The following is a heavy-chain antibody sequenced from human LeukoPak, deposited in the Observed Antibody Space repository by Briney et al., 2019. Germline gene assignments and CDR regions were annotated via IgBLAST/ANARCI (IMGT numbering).Heavy chain of an antibody. CDR1: GYTFTGYY. CDR3: ARVGYCSSTSCYRNDY. CDR2: INPNSGGT. Sequence: ASVKVSCKASGYTFTGYYMHWVRQAPGQGLEWMGWINPNSGGTNYAQKFQGRVTMTRDTSISTAYMELSRLRSDDTAVYYCARVGYCSSTSCYRNDYWGQGTLVTVSS. V-gene: IGHV1-2*02. D-gene: IGHD2-2*02. J-gene: IGHJ4*02.